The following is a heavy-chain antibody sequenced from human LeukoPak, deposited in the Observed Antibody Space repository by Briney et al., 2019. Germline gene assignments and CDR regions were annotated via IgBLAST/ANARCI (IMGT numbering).Heavy chain of an antibody. D-gene: IGHD2-8*01. CDR3: ARDHQRSNWD. V-gene: IGHV3-7*01. Sequence: GGSLRLSCAASGFTFSNHWMNWVRQAPGKGLEWVADIKQEGSEIYYVDSVKGRFTISRDNAKNSLFLQMNSLRAEDTAVYFCARDHQRSNWDWGQGTLVTVSS. CDR1: GFTFSNHW. J-gene: IGHJ4*02. CDR2: IKQEGSEI.